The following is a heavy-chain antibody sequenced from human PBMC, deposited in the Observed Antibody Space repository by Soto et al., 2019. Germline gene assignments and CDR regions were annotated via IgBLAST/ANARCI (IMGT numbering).Heavy chain of an antibody. CDR1: GYTFTSHD. J-gene: IGHJ4*02. CDR2: MNPNSGNT. CDR3: ARWDYGVYARFDY. D-gene: IGHD4-17*01. V-gene: IGHV1-8*01. Sequence: ASVKVSCKASGYTFTSHDINWVRQATGQGLEWMGWMNPNSGNTGYAQKFQGSVTMTRNTSISTAYMELSSLRSEDTAVYYCARWDYGVYARFDYWGQGTLVTV.